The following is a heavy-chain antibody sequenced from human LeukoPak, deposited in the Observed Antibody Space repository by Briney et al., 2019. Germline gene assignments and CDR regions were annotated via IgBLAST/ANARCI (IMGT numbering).Heavy chain of an antibody. CDR3: ARSGYSYGRYYYYYYMDV. CDR2: INHSGST. V-gene: IGHV4-34*01. J-gene: IGHJ6*03. Sequence: SETLSLTCAVYGGSFSGYYWSWIRQPPGKGLEWIGEINHSGSTNYNPSLKSRVTISVDTSKNQFSLKLSSVTAADTAVYYCARSGYSYGRYYYYYYMDVWGKGTTVTVSS. CDR1: GGSFSGYY. D-gene: IGHD5-18*01.